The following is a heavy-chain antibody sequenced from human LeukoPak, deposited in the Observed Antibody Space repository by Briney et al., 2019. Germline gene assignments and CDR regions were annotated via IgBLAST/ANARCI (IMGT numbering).Heavy chain of an antibody. D-gene: IGHD6-19*01. V-gene: IGHV4-59*01. CDR2: IYNSGNT. Sequence: SETVSLTCTVSGGSIRSYYWSWIRQPPGKGLEWIGYIYNSGNTNYNPSLKSRVTVSADTSKNQFSLKLSSVTAADTAIYYCARVSGYSSGWYSFDYWGQGTLVTVSP. CDR1: GGSIRSYY. CDR3: ARVSGYSSGWYSFDY. J-gene: IGHJ4*02.